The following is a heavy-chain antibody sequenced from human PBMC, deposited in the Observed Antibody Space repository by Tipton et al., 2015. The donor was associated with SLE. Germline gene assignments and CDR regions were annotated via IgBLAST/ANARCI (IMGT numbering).Heavy chain of an antibody. D-gene: IGHD3-3*01. J-gene: IGHJ3*02. CDR3: AREEENDFWSGGDAFDI. Sequence: TLSLTCTVSGGSISSSSYYWGWICQPPGKGLEWIGSIYYSGSTYYNLSLKSRVTISVDTSKNQFSLKMTSVTAADTAVYYCAREEENDFWSGGDAFDIWGQGTMVTVSS. V-gene: IGHV4-39*07. CDR2: IYYSGST. CDR1: GGSISSSSYY.